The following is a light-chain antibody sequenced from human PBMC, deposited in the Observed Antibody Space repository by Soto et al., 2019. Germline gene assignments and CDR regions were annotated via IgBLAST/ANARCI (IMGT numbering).Light chain of an antibody. J-gene: IGKJ3*01. Sequence: DILMTQSPSSLSASVGDRVTITCRASQGISNYLAWYQQKPGKVPKLLIYAASTLQSGVPSRFSGSGSGTYFTLAISSLQPEDVATYYCQLYNSAPERFTFGPGTKVDIK. CDR2: AAS. CDR3: QLYNSAPERFT. V-gene: IGKV1-27*01. CDR1: QGISNY.